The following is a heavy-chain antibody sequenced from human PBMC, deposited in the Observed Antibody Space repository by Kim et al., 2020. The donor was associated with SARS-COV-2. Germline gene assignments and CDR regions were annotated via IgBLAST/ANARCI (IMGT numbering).Heavy chain of an antibody. CDR1: GFTFSNHA. Sequence: GGSLRLSCAASGFTFSNHALSWVRQAPGKGLEWVSAISGSGGNTYYADSVKGRFTISRDNSRNTLYLQMNSLRAEDTVLYYCAKDRLPMVRGIDYWGQGTLVTVSS. CDR2: ISGSGGNT. CDR3: AKDRLPMVRGIDY. V-gene: IGHV3-23*01. J-gene: IGHJ4*02. D-gene: IGHD3-10*01.